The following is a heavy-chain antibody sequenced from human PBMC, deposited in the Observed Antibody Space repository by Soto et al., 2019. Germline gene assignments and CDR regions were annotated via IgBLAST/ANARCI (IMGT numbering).Heavy chain of an antibody. J-gene: IGHJ4*02. D-gene: IGHD6-19*01. CDR3: AKGSSGWYERFDY. Sequence: EVQLLESGGGLVQPGGSLRLSCAASGFTFSSYVMSWVRQAPGKGLEWVSAISGSGGSTYYTDSVKGRFTISRDNSKKTLYLQMSRLRAEDTAVYYCAKGSSGWYERFDYWGQGSLVTVSS. V-gene: IGHV3-23*01. CDR2: ISGSGGST. CDR1: GFTFSSYV.